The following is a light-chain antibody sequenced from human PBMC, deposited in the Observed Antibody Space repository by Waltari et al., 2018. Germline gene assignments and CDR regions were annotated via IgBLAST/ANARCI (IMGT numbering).Light chain of an antibody. Sequence: DIQMTQSPSSLSASVGDRVTITCQASQDISNYLNWYQQKPGKAPKLLIYDASNLETGVPSRFSGSGSGTDFTFTISSLQPEDIATYSCQHYDNLPPYTFGQGTKLEIK. CDR1: QDISNY. CDR3: QHYDNLPPYT. J-gene: IGKJ2*01. CDR2: DAS. V-gene: IGKV1-33*01.